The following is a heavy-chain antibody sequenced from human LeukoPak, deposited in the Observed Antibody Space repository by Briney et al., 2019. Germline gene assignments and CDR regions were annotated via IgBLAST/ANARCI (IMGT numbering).Heavy chain of an antibody. D-gene: IGHD6-13*01. V-gene: IGHV3-21*01. CDR2: ISSSSSYI. CDR3: ARDRVAAAGDAFDI. Sequence: GGSLRLSCAASGFAFSSYSMNWVRQAPVKGLEWVSSISSSSSYIYYADSVKGRFTISRDNAKNSLYLQMNSLRAEDTAVYYCARDRVAAAGDAFDIWGQGTMVTVSS. CDR1: GFAFSSYS. J-gene: IGHJ3*02.